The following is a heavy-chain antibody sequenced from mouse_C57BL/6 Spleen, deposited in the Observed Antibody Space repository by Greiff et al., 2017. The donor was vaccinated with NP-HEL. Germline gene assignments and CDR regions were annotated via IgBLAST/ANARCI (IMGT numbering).Heavy chain of an antibody. Sequence: QVQLQQPGAELVKPGASVKMSCKASGYTFTSYWITWVKQRPGQGLEWIGDIYPGSGSTNYNEKFKSKATLTVDTSSSTAYMQLSSLTSEDSAVYYCARWGSSLAWFAYWGQGTLVTVSA. CDR3: ARWGSSLAWFAY. CDR1: GYTFTSYW. CDR2: IYPGSGST. J-gene: IGHJ3*01. V-gene: IGHV1-55*01. D-gene: IGHD1-1*01.